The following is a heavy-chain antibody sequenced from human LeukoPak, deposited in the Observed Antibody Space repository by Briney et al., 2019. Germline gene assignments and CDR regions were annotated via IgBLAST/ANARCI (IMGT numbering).Heavy chain of an antibody. CDR2: ISWDGGST. Sequence: GGSLRLSCAASGFTYDDYGMSWVRQAPGKGLECVSGISWDGGSTGYADSVEGRFTNSRDNAKNSLYLKMNSLRAEDTALYYCARSIYSNTAFDYWGQGTTVTVSS. D-gene: IGHD4-11*01. V-gene: IGHV3-20*04. J-gene: IGHJ4*02. CDR3: ARSIYSNTAFDY. CDR1: GFTYDDYG.